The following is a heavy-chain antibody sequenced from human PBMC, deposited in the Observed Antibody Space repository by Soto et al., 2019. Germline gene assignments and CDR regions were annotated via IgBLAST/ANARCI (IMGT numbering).Heavy chain of an antibody. CDR3: ARVSGSGSYYSLFDY. CDR2: ISYSGTT. J-gene: IGHJ4*02. CDR1: GASFSPNY. Sequence: PSETLSLTCAVSGASFSPNYWAWIRQPPGKGLEWIGYISYSGTTNYNPSLKSRLTISVDTSKNQFSLKLSSVTAADTAVYFCARVSGSGSYYSLFDYWGQGTQVTVSS. D-gene: IGHD3-10*01. V-gene: IGHV4-59*08.